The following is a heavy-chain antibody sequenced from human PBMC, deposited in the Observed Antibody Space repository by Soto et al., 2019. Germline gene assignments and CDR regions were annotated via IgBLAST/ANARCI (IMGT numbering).Heavy chain of an antibody. CDR2: IYYSGST. CDR3: ARHLTTVVTGTFDY. J-gene: IGHJ4*02. D-gene: IGHD4-17*01. Sequence: SETLSLTCTVSGGSISTYYWSWIRQPPGKGLEWIGYIYYSGSTIYNPSLNSRVTISVDTSKNQFSLKLSSVTAADTAVYYCARHLTTVVTGTFDYWGQGTLVTVSS. V-gene: IGHV4-59*08. CDR1: GGSISTYY.